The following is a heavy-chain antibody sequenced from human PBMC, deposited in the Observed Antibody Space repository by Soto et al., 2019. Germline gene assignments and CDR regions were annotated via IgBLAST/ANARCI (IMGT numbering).Heavy chain of an antibody. D-gene: IGHD3-22*01. CDR3: ARSSAYYYDSSGYYFVI. CDR1: GGSVSNYY. Sequence: SETLSLTCSVSGGSVSNYYWNWLRQPPGKGLEWIGYIDYSGSTNYNPSLKSRVTISVDTSKNQFSLKLSFVTAADTAMYYCARSSAYYYDSSGYYFVIWGQGTLVTVSS. CDR2: IDYSGST. J-gene: IGHJ4*02. V-gene: IGHV4-59*08.